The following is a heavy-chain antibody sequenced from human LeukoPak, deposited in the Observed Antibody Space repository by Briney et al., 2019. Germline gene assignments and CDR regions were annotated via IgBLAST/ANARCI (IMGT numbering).Heavy chain of an antibody. CDR2: INSDGSTT. J-gene: IGHJ4*02. V-gene: IGHV3-74*01. CDR1: GFTFSSHC. D-gene: IGHD1-26*01. CDR3: ARERDSGSYLDDY. Sequence: PGGSLRLSCAASGFTFSSHCMQWVRQAPGQGLVWVSRINSDGSTTTYADSVKGRFTISRDNANNTLYLQMSSLRAEDTAVYYRARERDSGSYLDDYWGQGTLVTVSS.